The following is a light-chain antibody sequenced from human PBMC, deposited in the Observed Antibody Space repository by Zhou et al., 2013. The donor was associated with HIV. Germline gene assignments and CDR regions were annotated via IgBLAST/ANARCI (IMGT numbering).Light chain of an antibody. CDR3: QQYNNKPIT. CDR2: KAS. CDR1: QTISKW. V-gene: IGKV1-5*03. J-gene: IGKJ5*01. Sequence: IRITQSPSSLSASTGDRVTITCRATQTISKWLAWYQQKPGKAPKLLIHKASILEASVPSRFSGSGSGTEFTLTIIGLQPDDSATYYCQQYNNKPITFGQGTRLEI.